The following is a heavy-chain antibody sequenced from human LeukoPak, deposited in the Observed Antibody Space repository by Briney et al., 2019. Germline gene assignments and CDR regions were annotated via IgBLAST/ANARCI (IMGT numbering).Heavy chain of an antibody. CDR1: GGSISSHY. Sequence: SETLSLTCTVSGGSISSHYWSWIRQPPGKGLEWIGYIYYSGSTNYNPSLKSRVTISVDTSKNQFSLKLSSVTAADTAVYYCARVLDFWSGSRYYYYYYMDVWGQGTLVTVSS. J-gene: IGHJ6*03. D-gene: IGHD3-3*01. CDR3: ARVLDFWSGSRYYYYYYMDV. V-gene: IGHV4-59*11. CDR2: IYYSGST.